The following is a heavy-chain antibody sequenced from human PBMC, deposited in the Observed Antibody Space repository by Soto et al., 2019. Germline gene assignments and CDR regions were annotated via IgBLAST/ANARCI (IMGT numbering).Heavy chain of an antibody. CDR1: CGSISSYY. Sequence: PSETLSLTCTVSCGSISSYYWSWIRQPPGKGLEWIGYIYYSGSTNYNPSLKSRVTISVDTSKNQFSLKLSSVTAADTAVYYCARAGFTIFGVVIDAFDIWGQGTMVTVSS. D-gene: IGHD3-3*01. CDR3: ARAGFTIFGVVIDAFDI. J-gene: IGHJ3*02. V-gene: IGHV4-59*01. CDR2: IYYSGST.